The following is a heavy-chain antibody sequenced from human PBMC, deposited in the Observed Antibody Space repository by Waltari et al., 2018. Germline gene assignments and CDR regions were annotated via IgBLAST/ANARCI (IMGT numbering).Heavy chain of an antibody. V-gene: IGHV4-59*01. CDR3: ARDWEGNWSPAFDI. CDR1: GGSISSYY. J-gene: IGHJ3*02. D-gene: IGHD1-1*01. CDR2: IYYSGST. Sequence: QVQLQESGPGLVKPSETLSLTCTVSGGSISSYYWSWIRQPPGKGLEWIRYIYYSGSTNSNPSLKSRVTLSVDTSKNQFSLKLSSVTAADTAVYYCARDWEGNWSPAFDIWGQGTMVTVSS.